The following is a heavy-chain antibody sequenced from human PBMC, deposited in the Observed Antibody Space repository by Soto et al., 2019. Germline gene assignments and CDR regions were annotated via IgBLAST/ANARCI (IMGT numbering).Heavy chain of an antibody. V-gene: IGHV1-69*01. CDR2: LIPIFGAA. CDR3: ARGRSSPDFDP. D-gene: IGHD6-6*01. Sequence: QVQLVQSGAEVRKPGSSVKVSCKISGGTFTNYVISWQRQAPGQGLEWMGGLIPIFGAANLAQKFQGRVTITADESTSTVNMELSSLTSEDTAVYYCARGRSSPDFDPWGQGTLVTVSS. CDR1: GGTFTNYV. J-gene: IGHJ5*02.